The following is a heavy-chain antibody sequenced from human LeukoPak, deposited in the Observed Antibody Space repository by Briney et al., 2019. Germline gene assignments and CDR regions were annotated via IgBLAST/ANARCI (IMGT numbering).Heavy chain of an antibody. CDR1: GGSFSGYY. Sequence: PSETLSLTCAVYGGSFSGYYWSWIRQPPGKGLEWIGEINHSGSTNYNPSLKSRVTISVDTSKNQFSLKLSSVTAADTAVYYCARGHYGDYDPWGQGTLVTVSS. J-gene: IGHJ5*02. D-gene: IGHD4-17*01. CDR3: ARGHYGDYDP. CDR2: INHSGST. V-gene: IGHV4-34*01.